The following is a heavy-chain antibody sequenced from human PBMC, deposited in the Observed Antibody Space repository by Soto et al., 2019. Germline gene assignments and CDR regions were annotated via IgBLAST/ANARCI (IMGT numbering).Heavy chain of an antibody. CDR1: GYTFTGYY. CDR3: ARDQSVLLWFGESPGAFDI. D-gene: IGHD3-10*01. CDR2: INPNSGGT. V-gene: IGHV1-2*02. Sequence: QVQLVQSGAEVKKPGASVKVSCKASGYTFTGYYMHWVRQAPGQGLEWMGWINPNSGGTNYAQKFQGRVTMTRDTSISTAYMELSRLRSDDTAVYYCARDQSVLLWFGESPGAFDIWGQGTMVTVSS. J-gene: IGHJ3*02.